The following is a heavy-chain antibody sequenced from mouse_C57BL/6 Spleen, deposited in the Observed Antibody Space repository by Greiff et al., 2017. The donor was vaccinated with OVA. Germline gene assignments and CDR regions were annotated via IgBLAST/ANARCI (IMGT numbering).Heavy chain of an antibody. CDR1: GFTFTDYY. Sequence: EVKLVESGGGLVQPGGSLSLSCAASGFTFTDYYMSWVRQPPGKALEWLGFIRNKANGYTTEYSASVKGRFTISRDNSQSILYLQMNALRAEDSATYYCARYKGTTVEVGYYFDYWGQGTTLTVSS. CDR2: IRNKANGYTT. D-gene: IGHD1-1*01. CDR3: ARYKGTTVEVGYYFDY. J-gene: IGHJ2*01. V-gene: IGHV7-3*01.